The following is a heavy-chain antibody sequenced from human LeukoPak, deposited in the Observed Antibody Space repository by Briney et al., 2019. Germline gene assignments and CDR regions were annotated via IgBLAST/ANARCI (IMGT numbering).Heavy chain of an antibody. CDR3: AKFGDSNF. V-gene: IGHV4-4*02. Sequence: SETLSLTCAVSGGSISSSNWWSWIRQPPGKGLEYIGEINHSGSTNYNPSLKSRVTISIDTSKNQFSLELSSVTAADTAVYYCAKFGDSNFWGQGSLVTVSS. CDR1: GGSISSSNW. J-gene: IGHJ4*02. D-gene: IGHD3-16*01. CDR2: INHSGST.